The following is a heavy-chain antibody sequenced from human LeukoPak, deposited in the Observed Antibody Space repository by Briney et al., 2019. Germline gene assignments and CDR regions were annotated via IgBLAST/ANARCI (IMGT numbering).Heavy chain of an antibody. CDR2: ISYDGSNK. CDR1: GFTFSSYG. Sequence: PGGCLRLSCAASGFTFSSYGMHWVRQAPGKGLEWVAVISYDGSNKYYADSVKGRFTISRDNSKNTLYLQMNSLRAEDTAVYYCARQTYYDFWSGYSLYYYYYGMDVWGQGTTVTVSS. V-gene: IGHV3-30*03. D-gene: IGHD3-3*01. CDR3: ARQTYYDFWSGYSLYYYYYGMDV. J-gene: IGHJ6*02.